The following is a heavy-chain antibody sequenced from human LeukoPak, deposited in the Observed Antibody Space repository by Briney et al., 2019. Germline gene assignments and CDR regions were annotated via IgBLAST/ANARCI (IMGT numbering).Heavy chain of an antibody. V-gene: IGHV3-21*05. J-gene: IGHJ3*02. Sequence: PGGSLRLSCAASGFTFSSYPMNWVRQAPGKGLEWVSYITGSSDFIHYADSVKGRFTISRDDSKNTLYLQMHSLRPEDTAVFYCVKTMVTFGGLIRTDAFDIWGQGTMVTVSS. CDR1: GFTFSSYP. CDR3: VKTMVTFGGLIRTDAFDI. CDR2: ITGSSDFI. D-gene: IGHD3-16*01.